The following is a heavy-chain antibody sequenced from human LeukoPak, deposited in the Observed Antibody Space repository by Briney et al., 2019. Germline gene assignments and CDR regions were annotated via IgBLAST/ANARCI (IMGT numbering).Heavy chain of an antibody. J-gene: IGHJ3*02. CDR3: ARGQWLVLDAFDI. CDR2: IHYSGST. D-gene: IGHD6-19*01. V-gene: IGHV4-59*01. Sequence: SETLSLTCTVPGGSISSYYWSWIRQPPGKGLEWIGYIHYSGSTDYNPSLKSRVTISVDTSKNQFSLKLSSVTAADTAVYYCARGQWLVLDAFDIWGQGTMVTVSS. CDR1: GGSISSYY.